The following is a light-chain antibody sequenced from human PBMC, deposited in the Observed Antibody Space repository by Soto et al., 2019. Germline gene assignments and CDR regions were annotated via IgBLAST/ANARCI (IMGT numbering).Light chain of an antibody. J-gene: IGKJ1*01. Sequence: DVQMTQSPSSLSASVGDIVTITCRASQTINSYLNWYQQKPGKAPKLLIYAASSLKSGVPSRFSGSGSRTDFTLTISNLQPEDFATYYCQQSYSTFKTFGQGTKVESK. CDR2: AAS. V-gene: IGKV1-39*01. CDR1: QTINSY. CDR3: QQSYSTFKT.